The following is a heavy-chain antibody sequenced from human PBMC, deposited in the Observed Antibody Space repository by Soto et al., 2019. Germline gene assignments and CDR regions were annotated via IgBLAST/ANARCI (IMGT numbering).Heavy chain of an antibody. Sequence: GGSLRLSCAASGFTFGNYWMHWVRQAPGRGLVWVSHIDSDGSTTTYADSVEGRFTISRDNAKNSLYLQMNSLRAEDTALYYCARSGNYRLDCWGQGTLVTVSS. V-gene: IGHV3-74*01. D-gene: IGHD1-26*01. J-gene: IGHJ4*02. CDR1: GFTFGNYW. CDR2: IDSDGSTT. CDR3: ARSGNYRLDC.